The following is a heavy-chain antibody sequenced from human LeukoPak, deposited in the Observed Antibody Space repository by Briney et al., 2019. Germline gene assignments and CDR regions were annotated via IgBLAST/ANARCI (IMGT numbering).Heavy chain of an antibody. J-gene: IGHJ4*02. CDR1: GGSFSAHY. CDR2: IDHRGFT. V-gene: IGHV4-34*01. CDR3: ASGRTYLDY. Sequence: SETLSLTCAVYGGSFSAHYWSCLRQPPGKGLEWIGEIDHRGFTSYNPSLKSRVTISVDTSNHQFSLRLTSVTAADTAVYYCASGRTYLDYWGQGTLVTVSS.